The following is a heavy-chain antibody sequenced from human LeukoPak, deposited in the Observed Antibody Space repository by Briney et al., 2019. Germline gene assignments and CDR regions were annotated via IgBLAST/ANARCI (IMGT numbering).Heavy chain of an antibody. Sequence: PGGSLRLSCAASGFTFTDYYMSWLRQAPGKGLEWISYITVSGSTIYYADSVKGRFTSSRDNAKNSLFLQMNSLRAEDTAMYYCARGNSGYLGLDYWGQGTLVTVSS. D-gene: IGHD5-12*01. V-gene: IGHV3-11*04. CDR3: ARGNSGYLGLDY. J-gene: IGHJ4*02. CDR1: GFTFTDYY. CDR2: ITVSGSTI.